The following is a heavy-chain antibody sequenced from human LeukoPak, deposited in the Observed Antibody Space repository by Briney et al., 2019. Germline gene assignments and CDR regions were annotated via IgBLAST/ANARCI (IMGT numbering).Heavy chain of an antibody. D-gene: IGHD6-19*01. Sequence: GGSLRLPCAASGFTFSAHSMSWIRQAPGKGLEWVSTITSGGVPYYAGSLKGQFTISRDNARNLVYLQVSSLRAEDTAVFYCARDNTGWSRDYWGQGTQVTVS. V-gene: IGHV3-21*06. CDR3: ARDNTGWSRDY. J-gene: IGHJ4*02. CDR1: GFTFSAHS. CDR2: ITSGGVP.